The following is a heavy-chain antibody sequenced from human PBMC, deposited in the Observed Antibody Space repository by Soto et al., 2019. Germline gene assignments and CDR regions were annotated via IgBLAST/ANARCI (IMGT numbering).Heavy chain of an antibody. Sequence: QLQMQESGPGLVKPSETLSLTCTVSGGSISSSSHYWGWIRQPPGEGLEWIASISYSGTTQYNPALRSRVTISVDPSNNQFSLRLSSVTAADTAVYYCARHIDGSAIIATVWGQGTLVTVSS. D-gene: IGHD2-2*03. J-gene: IGHJ4*02. CDR2: ISYSGTT. CDR1: GGSISSSSHY. V-gene: IGHV4-39*01. CDR3: ARHIDGSAIIATV.